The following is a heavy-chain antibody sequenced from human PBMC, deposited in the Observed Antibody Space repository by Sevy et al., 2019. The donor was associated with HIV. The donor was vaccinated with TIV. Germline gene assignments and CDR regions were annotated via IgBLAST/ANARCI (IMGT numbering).Heavy chain of an antibody. J-gene: IGHJ4*02. CDR1: GFTFSSYD. CDR2: ISYDGSNK. D-gene: IGHD6-6*01. V-gene: IGHV3-30*04. CDR3: AREEGSSSSADY. Sequence: GGSLRLSCAASGFTFSSYDMHWVRQAPGKGLEWVAVISYDGSNKYYADSVKGRFTISRDNSKNTLYLQMNSLRAEDTAVYYCAREEGSSSSADYWGQGTLVTVSS.